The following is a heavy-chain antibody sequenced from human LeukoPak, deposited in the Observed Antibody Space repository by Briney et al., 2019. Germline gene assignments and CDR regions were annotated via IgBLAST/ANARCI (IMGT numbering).Heavy chain of an antibody. D-gene: IGHD5-12*01. J-gene: IGHJ4*02. CDR2: INHSGST. CDR1: GGSFSGYY. Sequence: PSETLSLTCAVYGGSFSGYYWSWIRQPPGKGLEWIGEINHSGSTNYNPSLKSRVTISVDTSKNQFSLKLSSVTAADTAVYYCARSRRWHGYSGYGRNFDYWGQGTLVTVSS. CDR3: ARSRRWHGYSGYGRNFDY. V-gene: IGHV4-34*01.